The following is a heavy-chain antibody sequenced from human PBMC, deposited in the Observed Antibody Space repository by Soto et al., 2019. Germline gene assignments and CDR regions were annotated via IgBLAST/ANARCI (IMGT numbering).Heavy chain of an antibody. Sequence: ASVKVSCKTSGYSFTKYGVNWVRQAPGQGLQWMGRINPNNGNTDYAQTLQGRLTITTDTSTSSAYMELGSLRSNDTAIYYCTREGSAPYYYYGMDAWGQGTTVTAP. V-gene: IGHV1-18*01. D-gene: IGHD3-10*01. CDR3: TREGSAPYYYYGMDA. CDR2: INPNNGNT. J-gene: IGHJ6*02. CDR1: GYSFTKYG.